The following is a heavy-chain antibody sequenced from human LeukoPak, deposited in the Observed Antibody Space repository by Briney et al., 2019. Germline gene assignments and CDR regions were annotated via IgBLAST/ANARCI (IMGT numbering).Heavy chain of an antibody. CDR2: INTNSGGT. D-gene: IGHD3-3*01. CDR1: GYTFTGYY. CDR3: AREHPFGVILIRGFDY. Sequence: ASVKVSCKASGYTFTGYYLHWVRQAPGQGLEWMGWINTNSGGTNFAQKFQGRVTMTRDTSITTAYMEMSRLRSDDTAVYYCAREHPFGVILIRGFDYWGQGTLVTVSS. J-gene: IGHJ4*02. V-gene: IGHV1-2*02.